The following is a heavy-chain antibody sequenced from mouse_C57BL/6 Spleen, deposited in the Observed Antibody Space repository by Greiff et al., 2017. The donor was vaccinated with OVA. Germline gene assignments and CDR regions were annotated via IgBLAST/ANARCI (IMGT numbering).Heavy chain of an antibody. Sequence: EVQLVESGAELVRPGASVKLSCTASGFNIKDDYMHWVKQRPEQGLEWIGWIDPENGDTEYASKFQGKATITADTSSNTAYLQLSSLTSEDTAVYYCTAITTVVARDYFDYWGQGTTLTVSS. J-gene: IGHJ2*01. CDR1: GFNIKDDY. V-gene: IGHV14-4*01. D-gene: IGHD1-1*01. CDR2: IDPENGDT. CDR3: TAITTVVARDYFDY.